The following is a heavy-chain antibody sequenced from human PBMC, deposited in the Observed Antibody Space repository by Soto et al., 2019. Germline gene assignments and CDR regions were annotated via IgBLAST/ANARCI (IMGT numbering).Heavy chain of an antibody. V-gene: IGHV4-4*02. CDR1: GDSVSNGNW. CDR3: TTSTSVFGIDAFY. J-gene: IGHJ4*02. CDR2: IHQSGDT. Sequence: QVQLKESGPGLVTPWGTLSLTCAVSGDSVSNGNWWCWVRQPPVRGLEWGGEIHQSGDTNYNPSLKSRVTVSADRYNDRFSLRLTSVTAADTAMYYCTTSTSVFGIDAFYWGQGILVTVSS. D-gene: IGHD3-3*01.